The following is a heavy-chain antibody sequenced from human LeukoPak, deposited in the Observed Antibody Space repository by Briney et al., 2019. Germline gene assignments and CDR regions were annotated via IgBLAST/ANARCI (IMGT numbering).Heavy chain of an antibody. V-gene: IGHV4-39*01. J-gene: IGHJ3*02. CDR2: IYYGGNT. D-gene: IGHD6-13*01. CDR1: GSSVSRSTYY. Sequence: TSETLSLTCIVSGSSVSRSTYYWGWLRQPPGQGLEWIGSIYYGGNTYYNPSLESRVTISVDTSKNQFSLKLSSVTAADTAVYYCAVLVLGSFDIWGQGTMVTVSS. CDR3: AVLVLGSFDI.